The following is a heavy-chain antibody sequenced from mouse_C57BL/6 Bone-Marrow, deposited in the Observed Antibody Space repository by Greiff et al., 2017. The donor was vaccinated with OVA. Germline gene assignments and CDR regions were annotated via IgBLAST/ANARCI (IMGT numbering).Heavy chain of an antibody. CDR2: ILPGSGST. Sequence: QVQLKQSGAELMKPGASVKLSCKATGYTFTGYWIEWVKQRPGHGLEWIGEILPGSGSTNYNEKFKGKATFTADTSSNTAYMQLSSLTTEDSAMNYCERITTEVATPLAYWGQGTLVTVSA. D-gene: IGHD1-1*01. CDR1: GYTFTGYW. V-gene: IGHV1-9*01. CDR3: ERITTEVATPLAY. J-gene: IGHJ3*01.